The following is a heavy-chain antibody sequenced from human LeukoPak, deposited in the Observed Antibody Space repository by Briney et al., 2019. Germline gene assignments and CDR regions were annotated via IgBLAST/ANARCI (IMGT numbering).Heavy chain of an antibody. CDR1: GFSFSSYW. J-gene: IGHJ4*02. V-gene: IGHV3-7*01. D-gene: IGHD3-10*01. Sequence: PGGPLRLSCAASGFSFSSYWMVWVRQSPGKGLEWVTNIKPDGSEKYHVDSVKGRCTISRDNAKNALYLEVDSLRAADTAVYYCARERMYSGSGSTYPYYDYWGQGTLVTVSS. CDR3: ARERMYSGSGSTYPYYDY. CDR2: IKPDGSEK.